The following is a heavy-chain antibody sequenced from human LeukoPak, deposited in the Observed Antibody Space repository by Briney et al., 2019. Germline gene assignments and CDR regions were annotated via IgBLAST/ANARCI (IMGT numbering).Heavy chain of an antibody. CDR1: GGSFSGYY. J-gene: IGHJ4*02. CDR2: INHSGST. Sequence: SETLSLTCAVYGGSFSGYYWSWIRQPPGKGLEWIGEINHSGSTNYNPPLKSRVTISVDTSKNQFSLKLSSVTAADTAVYYCARQRGRLGFDYWGQGTLVTVSS. V-gene: IGHV4-34*01. D-gene: IGHD6-19*01. CDR3: ARQRGRLGFDY.